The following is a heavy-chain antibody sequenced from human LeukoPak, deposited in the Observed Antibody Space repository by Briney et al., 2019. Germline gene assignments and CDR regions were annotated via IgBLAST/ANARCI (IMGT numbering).Heavy chain of an antibody. CDR1: GGSISSYY. Sequence: PSETLSLTRTVSGGSISSYYWGWIRQPPGKGLEWIGSIYYSGSTYYNPSLKSRVTISVDTSKNQFSLKLSSVTAADTAVYYCVTITMIVSEGAFDIWGQGTMVTVSS. V-gene: IGHV4-39*07. D-gene: IGHD3-22*01. CDR3: VTITMIVSEGAFDI. CDR2: IYYSGST. J-gene: IGHJ3*02.